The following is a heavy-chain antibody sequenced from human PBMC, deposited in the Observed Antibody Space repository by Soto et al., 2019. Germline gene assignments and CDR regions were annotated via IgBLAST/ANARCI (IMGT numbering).Heavy chain of an antibody. CDR1: GFTFSSYA. D-gene: IGHD1-26*01. Sequence: QVQLVESGGGVVQPGRSLRLSCAASGFTFSSYAMHWVRQAPGKGLEWVAVISYDGSNKYYADSVKGRFTISRDNSKNTLYLQMNSLRAEDTAVYYCARDSSAIVGATTFDYWGQGTLVTVSS. CDR2: ISYDGSNK. V-gene: IGHV3-30-3*01. J-gene: IGHJ4*02. CDR3: ARDSSAIVGATTFDY.